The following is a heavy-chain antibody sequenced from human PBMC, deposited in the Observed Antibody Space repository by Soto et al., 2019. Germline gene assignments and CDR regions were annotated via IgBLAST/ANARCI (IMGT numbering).Heavy chain of an antibody. J-gene: IGHJ4*02. D-gene: IGHD7-27*01. CDR3: ASVPGDEDY. V-gene: IGHV3-30-3*01. Sequence: QVQLVESGGGVVQPGRSLRLSCAASGFTFSSYAMHWVRQAPGKGLEWVAVISYDGSNKYYADSVKGPFTIPRDNSKNTLYLQMNSLSAEDTAVYYCASVPGDEDYWGQGTLVTVSS. CDR2: ISYDGSNK. CDR1: GFTFSSYA.